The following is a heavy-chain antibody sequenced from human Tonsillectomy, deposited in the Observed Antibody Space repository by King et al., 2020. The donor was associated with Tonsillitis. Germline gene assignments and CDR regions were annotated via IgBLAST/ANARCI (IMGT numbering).Heavy chain of an antibody. CDR2: ISFDGSKK. D-gene: IGHD2-15*01. CDR3: SRGRQAAKGGSDF. V-gene: IGHV3-30*01. Sequence: HVQLVESGGGVVQPGRSLRLSCAASGFTFRTYPLHWVRQAPRKGLEWVSVISFDGSKKNYADSVKGRFTISRDKSNNTLYLQMNSLRPEDTACYYCSRGRQAAKGGSDFWGQGTLVTVSS. J-gene: IGHJ4*02. CDR1: GFTFRTYP.